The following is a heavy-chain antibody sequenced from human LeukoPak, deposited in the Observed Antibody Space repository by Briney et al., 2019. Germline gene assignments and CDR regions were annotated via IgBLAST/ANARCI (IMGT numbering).Heavy chain of an antibody. CDR3: ARDQPSGEDYCDSSGYYPLGFDY. J-gene: IGHJ4*02. D-gene: IGHD3-22*01. Sequence: ASVKVSCKASGYTFTSYYMHWVRQAPGQGLEWMGIINPSGGSTSYAQKFQGRVTMTRDTSTSTVYMELSSLRSEDTAVYYCARDQPSGEDYCDSSGYYPLGFDYWGQRTLVTVSS. CDR1: GYTFTSYY. V-gene: IGHV1-46*03. CDR2: INPSGGST.